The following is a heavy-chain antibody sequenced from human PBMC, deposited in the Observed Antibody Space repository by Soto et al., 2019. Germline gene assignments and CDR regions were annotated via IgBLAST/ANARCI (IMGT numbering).Heavy chain of an antibody. D-gene: IGHD6-13*01. CDR3: ATAQNDVWYSSSWYSFTFDY. J-gene: IGHJ4*02. Sequence: ASVKVSCKASGGTFSSYAISWVRQAPGQGLEWMGGIIPIFGTANYAQKFQGRVTITEDESTDTAYMELSSLRSEDTAVYYCATAQNDVWYSSSWYSFTFDYWGQGTLVTVSS. V-gene: IGHV1-69*13. CDR2: IIPIFGTA. CDR1: GGTFSSYA.